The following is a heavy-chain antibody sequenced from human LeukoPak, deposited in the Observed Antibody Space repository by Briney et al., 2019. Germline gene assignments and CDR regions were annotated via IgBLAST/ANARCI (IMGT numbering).Heavy chain of an antibody. CDR2: IYYSVST. Sequence: SETLSLTCTVSGGSISSSYWSWIRQPPGKGLEWIGYIYYSVSTNYNPSLKSRVTISVDTSKNQFSLKLSSVTAADTAVYYCARWGGYYDILTGYLYYFDYWGQGTLVTVSS. J-gene: IGHJ4*02. CDR3: ARWGGYYDILTGYLYYFDY. CDR1: GGSISSSY. V-gene: IGHV4-59*01. D-gene: IGHD3-9*01.